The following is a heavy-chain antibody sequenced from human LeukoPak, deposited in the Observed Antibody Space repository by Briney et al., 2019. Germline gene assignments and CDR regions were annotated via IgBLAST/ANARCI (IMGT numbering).Heavy chain of an antibody. J-gene: IGHJ4*02. V-gene: IGHV3-23*01. CDR2: VSGSGDTT. Sequence: GVSGSGDTTYYADSVKRRFTISRDNSKNTLYLQMNSLRAEDTALYYCAKTRRRYNILTAYYAVDYWGQGTLVTVSS. CDR3: AKTRRRYNILTAYYAVDY. D-gene: IGHD3-9*01.